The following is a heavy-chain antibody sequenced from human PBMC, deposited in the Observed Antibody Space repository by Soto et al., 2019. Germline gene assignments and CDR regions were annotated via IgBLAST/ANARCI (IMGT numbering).Heavy chain of an antibody. CDR1: GFTFGDYA. CDR2: IRSKAYGGTT. D-gene: IGHD6-13*01. Sequence: PGGSLRLSCAASGFTFGDYALSWFRQAPWKGLEWVGFIRSKAYGGTTEYAASVKGRFTISRDDSKSIAYLQMNSLKTEDTAVYYCTSWGYSSRWYPPPYYCYGMDVWGQGTTVTVSS. J-gene: IGHJ6*02. V-gene: IGHV3-49*03. CDR3: TSWGYSSRWYPPPYYCYGMDV.